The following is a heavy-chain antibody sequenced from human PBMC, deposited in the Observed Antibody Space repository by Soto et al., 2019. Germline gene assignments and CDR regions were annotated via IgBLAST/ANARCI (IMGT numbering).Heavy chain of an antibody. D-gene: IGHD1-26*01. V-gene: IGHV1-69*13. CDR2: IIPIFGTA. CDR3: SRDDRRGALPIAEYCYCGMDV. CDR1: GGTFSSYA. J-gene: IGHJ6*01. Sequence: SVKVSCKASGGTFSSYAISWVRQAPGQGLEWMGGIIPIFGTANYAQKFQGRVTITADESTSTAYMELSSLRSEDTAWYYCSRDDRRGALPIAEYCYCGMDVWGQGTTVTVYS.